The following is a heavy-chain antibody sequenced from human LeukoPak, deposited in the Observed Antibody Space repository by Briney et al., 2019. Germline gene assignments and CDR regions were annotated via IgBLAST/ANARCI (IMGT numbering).Heavy chain of an antibody. CDR1: GGSISSYY. CDR3: AKGDTTWELPHDY. J-gene: IGHJ4*02. Sequence: ETLFLTCTVSGGSISSYYWSWVRQAPGKGLEWVSAISGSGGITSYADSVKGRFTISRDNSKNTLYLQMNSLRAEDTAVYYCAKGDTTWELPHDYWGQGTLVTVSS. D-gene: IGHD1-26*01. CDR2: ISGSGGIT. V-gene: IGHV3-23*01.